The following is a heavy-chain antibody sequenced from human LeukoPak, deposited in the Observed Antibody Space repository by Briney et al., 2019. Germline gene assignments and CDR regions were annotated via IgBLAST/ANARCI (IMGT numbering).Heavy chain of an antibody. J-gene: IGHJ5*02. Sequence: IPSETLSLTCTVSGGSISSYYWSWIRQPAGKGLEWIGRIYTSGSTNYNPSLKSRVTMSVDTSKNQFSLKLSSVTAADTAVYYCARKAEYQLPYNWFDPWGQGTLVTVSS. CDR3: ARKAEYQLPYNWFDP. CDR1: GGSISSYY. CDR2: IYTSGST. V-gene: IGHV4-4*07. D-gene: IGHD2-2*01.